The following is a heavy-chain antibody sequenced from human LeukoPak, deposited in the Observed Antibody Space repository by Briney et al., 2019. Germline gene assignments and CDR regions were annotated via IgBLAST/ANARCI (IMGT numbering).Heavy chain of an antibody. CDR1: GFTFSSYT. D-gene: IGHD7-27*01. J-gene: IGHJ4*02. V-gene: IGHV3-23*01. Sequence: GGSLRLSCTASGFTFSSYTTTWVRQAPGKGLKWVSTITTGDGNTYYADSVKGRFTVSRDDSKNTLYLQMNSLRAEDTAVYYCAKDGGLWVSAHWGDSWGRGTLVTVSS. CDR3: AKDGGLWVSAHWGDS. CDR2: ITTGDGNT.